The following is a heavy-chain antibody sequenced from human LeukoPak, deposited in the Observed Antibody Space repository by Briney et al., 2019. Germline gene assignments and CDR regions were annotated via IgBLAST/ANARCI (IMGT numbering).Heavy chain of an antibody. CDR1: GGTFSSYA. Sequence: ASVKVSCKASGGTFSSYAISWVRQAPGQGLEWMGWISAYNGNTNYAQKLQGRVTMTTDTSTSTAYMELRSLRSDDTAVYYCARRGTYYYDSSGYPGFDPWGQGTLVTVSS. V-gene: IGHV1-18*01. CDR2: ISAYNGNT. CDR3: ARRGTYYYDSSGYPGFDP. D-gene: IGHD3-22*01. J-gene: IGHJ5*02.